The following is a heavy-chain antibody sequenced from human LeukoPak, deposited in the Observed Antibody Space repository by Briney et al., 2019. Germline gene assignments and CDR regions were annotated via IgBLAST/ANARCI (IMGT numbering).Heavy chain of an antibody. CDR1: GGSISSYY. V-gene: IGHV4-34*01. Sequence: SETLSLTCTVSGGSISSYYWSWIRQPPGKGLEWIGEINHSGSTNYNPSLKSRVTISVDTSKNQFSLKLSSVTAADTAVYYCARDHIWGGYLNWFDPWGQGTLVTVSS. CDR2: INHSGST. J-gene: IGHJ5*02. CDR3: ARDHIWGGYLNWFDP. D-gene: IGHD2-15*01.